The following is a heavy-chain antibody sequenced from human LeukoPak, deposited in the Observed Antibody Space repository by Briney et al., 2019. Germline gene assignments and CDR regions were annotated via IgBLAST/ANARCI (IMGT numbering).Heavy chain of an antibody. CDR1: GYTLIDYY. CDR2: INPRGGST. V-gene: IGHV1-46*01. D-gene: IGHD3-22*01. J-gene: IGHJ4*02. CDR3: ARRYYDNSGHSYGYYFDY. Sequence: ASVKVSCKASGYTLIDYYMHWVRQAPGQGLEWMGIINPRGGSTIYAQDFQGRVTLTRDTSTCTVYMELSSLRSEDTAVYYCARRYYDNSGHSYGYYFDYWGQGTLVTVSS.